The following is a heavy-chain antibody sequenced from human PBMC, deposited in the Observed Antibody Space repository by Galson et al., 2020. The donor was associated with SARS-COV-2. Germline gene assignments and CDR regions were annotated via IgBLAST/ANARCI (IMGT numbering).Heavy chain of an antibody. CDR2: VSAYNGNT. Sequence: ASVKVSCKTSGYTFSNHGITWVRQAPGQGLEWVGWVSAYNGNTKILKKLKGRVSMTTDTSTSTAYMELRSLRFDDTAVYYCARDLDYYYDSSGYLFAHWGQGTPVTVSS. CDR3: ARDLDYYYDSSGYLFAH. CDR1: GYTFSNHG. J-gene: IGHJ4*02. D-gene: IGHD3-22*01. V-gene: IGHV1-18*01.